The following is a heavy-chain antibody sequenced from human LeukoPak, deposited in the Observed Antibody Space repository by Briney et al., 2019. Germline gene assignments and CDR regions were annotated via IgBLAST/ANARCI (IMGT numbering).Heavy chain of an antibody. J-gene: IGHJ6*03. CDR2: IYYSGST. V-gene: IGHV4-59*11. CDR1: GGSISSHY. Sequence: PSETLSLTCTVSGGSISSHYWSWIQQPPGKGLEWIGYIYYSGSTNYNPSLKSRVTMSVDTSKNQFSLKLSSVTAADTAVYYCARDEIRGKGYYYYYMDVWGKGTTVTVSS. CDR3: ARDEIRGKGYYYYYMDV.